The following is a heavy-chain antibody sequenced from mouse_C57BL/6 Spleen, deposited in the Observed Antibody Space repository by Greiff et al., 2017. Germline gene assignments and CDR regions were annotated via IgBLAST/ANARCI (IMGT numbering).Heavy chain of an antibody. CDR3: ARNGYYVGFDY. V-gene: IGHV1-64*01. Sequence: VQLQQSGAELVKPGASVKLSCKASGYTFTSYWMHWVKQRPGQGLEWIGMIHPNSGSTNYNEKFKSKATLTVDKSSSTAYMQLSSLTSEDSAVYYCARNGYYVGFDYWGQGTTLTVSS. CDR2: IHPNSGST. CDR1: GYTFTSYW. D-gene: IGHD2-3*01. J-gene: IGHJ2*01.